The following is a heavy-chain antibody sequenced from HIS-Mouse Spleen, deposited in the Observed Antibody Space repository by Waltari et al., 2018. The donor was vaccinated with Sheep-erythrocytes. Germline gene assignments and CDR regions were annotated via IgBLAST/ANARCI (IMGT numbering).Heavy chain of an antibody. V-gene: IGHV3-9*01. J-gene: IGHJ4*02. D-gene: IGHD2-2*01. Sequence: EVQLVESGGGLVQPGRSLRLSCAASGFSFDDYAMHWVRPAPGEGLGLVSGISRSSGSIADADSVKGRFTISRDNAKNSLYLQMNSLRAEDTALYYCAKDISRNIVVVPAAVGDYWGQGTLVTVSS. CDR3: AKDISRNIVVVPAAVGDY. CDR1: GFSFDDYA. CDR2: ISRSSGSI.